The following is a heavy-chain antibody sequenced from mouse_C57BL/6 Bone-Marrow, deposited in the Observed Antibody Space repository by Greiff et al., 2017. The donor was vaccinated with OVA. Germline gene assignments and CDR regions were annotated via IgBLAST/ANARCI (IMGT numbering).Heavy chain of an antibody. Sequence: VQLQQPGAELVKPGASVKLSCKASGYTFTSYWMQWVKQRPGQGLEWIGEIDPSDSYTNYNQKFKGKATLTVDTSSSTAYMQLSSLTSEDTAVYYCARDPYGYWYFDVWGTGTTATVSS. V-gene: IGHV1-50*01. CDR1: GYTFTSYW. J-gene: IGHJ1*02. D-gene: IGHD1-1*01. CDR2: IDPSDSYT. CDR3: ARDPYGYWYFDV.